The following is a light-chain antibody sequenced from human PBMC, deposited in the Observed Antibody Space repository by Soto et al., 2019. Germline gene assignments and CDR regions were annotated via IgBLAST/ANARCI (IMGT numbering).Light chain of an antibody. CDR2: VAS. Sequence: DIQMNQSPSSVSASVGDRVTITCRASQGISSWLAWYQHKPGKAPKLLIYVASSLQSGAPSRFSGRGSGTDFTLTISSLQPEYFATYYCQHANSFPWTFGQGTKVEIK. CDR3: QHANSFPWT. CDR1: QGISSW. V-gene: IGKV1-12*01. J-gene: IGKJ1*01.